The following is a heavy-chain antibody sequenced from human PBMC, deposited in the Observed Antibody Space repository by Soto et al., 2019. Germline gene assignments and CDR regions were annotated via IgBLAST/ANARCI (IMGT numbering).Heavy chain of an antibody. D-gene: IGHD2-21*02. V-gene: IGHV1-3*01. CDR1: GYTFTNYA. J-gene: IGHJ4*02. CDR3: ARSIVVVTVADD. Sequence: ASVKVSCKASGYTFTNYAMHWVRQAPGQRLEWMGWINAGNGNTKYSQKFQGRVTITRDTSASTAYMELSSLRSEDTAVYYCARSIVVVTVADDWGQGSLVTVSS. CDR2: INAGNGNT.